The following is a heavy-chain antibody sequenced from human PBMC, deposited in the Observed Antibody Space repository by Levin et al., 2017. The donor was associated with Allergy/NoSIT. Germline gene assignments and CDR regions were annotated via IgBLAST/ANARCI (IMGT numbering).Heavy chain of an antibody. CDR1: GGSISSSSYY. J-gene: IGHJ6*03. CDR3: ARHRNNLWFGELLYINDYYYMDG. V-gene: IGHV4-39*01. Sequence: SETLSLTCTVSGGSISSSSYYWGWIRQPPGKGLEWIGSIYYSGSTYYNPSLKSRVTISVDTSKNQFSLKLSSVTAADTAVYYCARHRNNLWFGELLYINDYYYMDGWGKGTTVTVSS. CDR2: IYYSGST. D-gene: IGHD3-10*01.